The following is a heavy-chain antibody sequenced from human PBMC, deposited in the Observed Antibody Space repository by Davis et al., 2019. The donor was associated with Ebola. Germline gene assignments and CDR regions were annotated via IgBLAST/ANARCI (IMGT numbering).Heavy chain of an antibody. CDR2: ISSSSSYI. CDR1: GFTFSSNS. CDR3: ARGGGRGYSYGYH. J-gene: IGHJ5*02. Sequence: GESLKISCAASGFTFSSNSMNWVRQAPGKGLEWVSSISSSSSYIYYADSVKGRFTISRDNAKNSLYLQMNSLRAEDTAVYYCARGGGRGYSYGYHWGQGTLVTVSS. D-gene: IGHD5-18*01. V-gene: IGHV3-21*01.